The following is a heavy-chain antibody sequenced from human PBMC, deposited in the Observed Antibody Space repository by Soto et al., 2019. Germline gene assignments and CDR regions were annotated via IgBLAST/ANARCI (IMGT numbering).Heavy chain of an antibody. V-gene: IGHV3-48*03. J-gene: IGHJ4*02. CDR1: GFTFSSYE. CDR2: ISSSGSTI. Sequence: GGSLRLSCAASGFTFSSYEMNWVRQAPGKGLEWVPYISSSGSTIYYADSVKGLFTISRDNAKNSLYLQMNSLRAQDTAVYYCARGQYSSGGGYFDYWCQETLVTVSS. D-gene: IGHD6-19*01. CDR3: ARGQYSSGGGYFDY.